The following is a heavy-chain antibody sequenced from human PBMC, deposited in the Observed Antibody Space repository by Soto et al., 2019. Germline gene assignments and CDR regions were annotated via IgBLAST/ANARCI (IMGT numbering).Heavy chain of an antibody. J-gene: IGHJ4*02. D-gene: IGHD6-19*01. CDR2: MSYDGSNK. CDR1: GFTFSSYA. CDR3: ARDKSPYSSGWHNRHVDY. Sequence: QVQLVESGGGVVQPGRSLRLSCAASGFTFSSYAMHWVRQAPGKGLEWVAVMSYDGSNKYYADSVKGRFTISRHNSKNTLYLQMNSLRAEDTAVYYCARDKSPYSSGWHNRHVDYWGQGTLVTVSS. V-gene: IGHV3-30-3*01.